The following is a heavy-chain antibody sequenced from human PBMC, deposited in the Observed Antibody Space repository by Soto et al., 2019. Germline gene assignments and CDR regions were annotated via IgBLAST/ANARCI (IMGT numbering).Heavy chain of an antibody. CDR3: AKGKLIYPSDY. Sequence: PRGSLRLSCAASGFTFRNNVLSLVRQAPGKGLDCVSAISVSGCSTYYADSVKGRFTISRDNYKHTLYLQMNSLRAEDTAVYYCAKGKLIYPSDYGGQGTLDTVSS. J-gene: IGHJ4*02. D-gene: IGHD3-10*01. V-gene: IGHV3-23*01. CDR1: GFTFRNNV. CDR2: ISVSGCST.